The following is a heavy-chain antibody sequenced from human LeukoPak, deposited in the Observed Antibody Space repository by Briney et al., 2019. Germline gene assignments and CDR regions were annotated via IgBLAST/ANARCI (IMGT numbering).Heavy chain of an antibody. CDR1: GFTFSSYA. D-gene: IGHD3-10*01. V-gene: IGHV3-30-3*01. Sequence: GGSLRLSCAASGFTFSSYAMHWVRQAPGKGLEWVAVISYDGSNKYYADSVKGRFTISRDNSKNTLYLQMNSLRAEDTAVYYCARDGITMVRGVIKEEAYYYYGMDVWGQGTTVTVSS. CDR3: ARDGITMVRGVIKEEAYYYYGMDV. J-gene: IGHJ6*02. CDR2: ISYDGSNK.